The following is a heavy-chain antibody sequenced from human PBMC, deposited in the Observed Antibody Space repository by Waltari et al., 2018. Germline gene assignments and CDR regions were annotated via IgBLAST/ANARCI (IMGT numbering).Heavy chain of an antibody. D-gene: IGHD4-4*01. Sequence: FSACWMTWVRQVPVRGLGWMGNIKNDGTVKNFLDTVKGQVTTSRDNSRNTLYSQTNTLRAEDSAVYYGVNYRWLGYWGQGTMVTVSS. V-gene: IGHV3-7*03. CDR1: FSACW. J-gene: IGHJ4*02. CDR3: VNYRWLGY. CDR2: IKNDGTVK.